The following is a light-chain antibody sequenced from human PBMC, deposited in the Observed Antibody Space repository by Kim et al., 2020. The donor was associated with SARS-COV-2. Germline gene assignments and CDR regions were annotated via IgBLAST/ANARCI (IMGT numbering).Light chain of an antibody. J-gene: IGKJ2*01. CDR2: AAS. CDR3: QQNFDYPYT. CDR1: EGIRIF. Sequence: AIRMTQSPSSLSASTGERVTITCRASEGIRIFLAWYQQKPGKAPKLLVHAASTLQTGVPSRFSGSGSGTDFTLTISSLQSEDFATYYCQQNFDYPYTFGQGTKLEI. V-gene: IGKV1-8*01.